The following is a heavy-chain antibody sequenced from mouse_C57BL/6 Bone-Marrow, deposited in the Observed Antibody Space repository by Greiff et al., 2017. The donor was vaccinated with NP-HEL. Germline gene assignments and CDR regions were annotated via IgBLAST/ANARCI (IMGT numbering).Heavy chain of an antibody. CDR1: GYTFTSYW. CDR2: IHPNSGST. Sequence: VQLQQPGAELVKPGASVKLSCKASGYTFTSYWMHWVKQRPGQGLEWIGMIHPNSGSTNYNEKFKSKATLTVDKSSSTAYMQLSSLTSEDSAVYYCARLRRTFYYAMDYWGQGTSVTVSA. CDR3: ARLRRTFYYAMDY. V-gene: IGHV1-64*01. D-gene: IGHD2-12*01. J-gene: IGHJ4*01.